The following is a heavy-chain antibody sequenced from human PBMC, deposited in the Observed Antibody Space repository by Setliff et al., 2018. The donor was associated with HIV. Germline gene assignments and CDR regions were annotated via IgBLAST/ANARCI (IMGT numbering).Heavy chain of an antibody. D-gene: IGHD3-3*01. CDR2: TRYSGST. V-gene: IGHV4-39*07. J-gene: IGHJ4*02. Sequence: SETLSLTCTVSGAFINESTNYWGWIRQPPGKGLEWIGFTRYSGSTYFRSSLKPRVSISLDTSKNQFSLNLKSVTAADTAMYFRGGTYYNFRSVWGQGTLVTVSS. CDR3: GGTYYNFRSV. CDR1: GAFINESTNY.